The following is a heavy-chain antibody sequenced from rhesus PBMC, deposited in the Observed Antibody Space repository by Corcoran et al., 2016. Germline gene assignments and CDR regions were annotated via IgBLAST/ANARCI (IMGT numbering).Heavy chain of an antibody. D-gene: IGHD4-29*01. J-gene: IGHJ4*01. CDR1: GGSISAPYS. CDR2: IYANIASS. V-gene: IGHV4-143*01. Sequence: QVQLQESGPGLVKPSVTLSLTCTVSGGSISAPYSWNWIRPPPGKGLEWIGGIYANIASSYYNPSLKSRVTISKDTSKNQFSLDLYSVTAADTAVYFCARLDYGNNYYYFDYWGQGVLVTVSS. CDR3: ARLDYGNNYYYFDY.